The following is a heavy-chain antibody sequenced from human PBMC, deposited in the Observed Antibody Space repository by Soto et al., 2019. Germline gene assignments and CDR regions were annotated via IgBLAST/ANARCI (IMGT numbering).Heavy chain of an antibody. V-gene: IGHV3-23*01. J-gene: IGHJ4*02. D-gene: IGHD3-10*01. CDR2: ISGSGGSR. Sequence: GGSLRLSCAASGFTFSSYAMSWVRQAPGKGLEWVSAISGSGGSRYYADSVKGRFTISRDNSKNTLYLQMNSLRAEDTAIYYCAKVWGSGSYSNFDYWGQGILVTVSS. CDR1: GFTFSSYA. CDR3: AKVWGSGSYSNFDY.